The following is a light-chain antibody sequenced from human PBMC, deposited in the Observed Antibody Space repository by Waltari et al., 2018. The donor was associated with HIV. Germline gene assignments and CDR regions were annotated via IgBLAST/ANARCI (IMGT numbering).Light chain of an antibody. J-gene: IGKJ5*01. Sequence: EIVLTQSPGTLSLSPGERATLSCRASQSVSSTYLAWYHQKPGQAPRLLFYGVSSRATGIPDRFSGRGSGTDFTLTISRLEPEDFGVYYCQHYISSPVFGQGTRLEIK. CDR3: QHYISSPV. CDR2: GVS. CDR1: QSVSSTY. V-gene: IGKV3-20*01.